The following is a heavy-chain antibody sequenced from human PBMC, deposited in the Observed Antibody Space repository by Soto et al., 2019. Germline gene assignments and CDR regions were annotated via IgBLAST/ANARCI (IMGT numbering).Heavy chain of an antibody. CDR3: ARDRVESGYPEYFQH. Sequence: GSLRLSCAASGFTVRSNYMSWVRQAPGKGLEWVSVIYSGGSTYYADSVKGRFTISRDNSKNTLYLQMNSLRAEDTAVYYCARDRVESGYPEYFQHWGQGTLVTVSS. J-gene: IGHJ1*01. CDR2: IYSGGST. V-gene: IGHV3-53*01. CDR1: GFTVRSNY. D-gene: IGHD3-22*01.